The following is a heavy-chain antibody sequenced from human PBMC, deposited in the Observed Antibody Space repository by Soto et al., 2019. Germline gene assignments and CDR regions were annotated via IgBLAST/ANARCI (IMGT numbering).Heavy chain of an antibody. CDR1: GFTFSSYG. CDR3: ARRIAAAGPGWFDP. CDR2: IWYDGSNK. D-gene: IGHD6-13*01. V-gene: IGHV3-33*01. J-gene: IGHJ5*02. Sequence: QVQLVESGGGVVQPGRSLRLSCAASGFTFSSYGMHWVRQTPGKGLEWVAVIWYDGSNKYYADSVKGRFTISRDNSKNTLYLQMNSLRAEDTAVYYCARRIAAAGPGWFDPWGQGTLVTVS.